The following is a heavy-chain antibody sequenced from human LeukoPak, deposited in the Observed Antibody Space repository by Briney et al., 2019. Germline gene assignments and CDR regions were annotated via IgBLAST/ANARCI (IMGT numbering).Heavy chain of an antibody. V-gene: IGHV3-21*01. Sequence: PGGSLRLSCAASGFTFSSYSMNWVRQAPGKGLEWVSSISSSSSYIYYADSVKGRFTISRDNAKNSLYLQMNSLRAEDTAVYYCARDRNYSGYHSSGYCDYWGQGTLVTVSS. CDR2: ISSSSSYI. J-gene: IGHJ4*02. CDR1: GFTFSSYS. D-gene: IGHD3-22*01. CDR3: ARDRNYSGYHSSGYCDY.